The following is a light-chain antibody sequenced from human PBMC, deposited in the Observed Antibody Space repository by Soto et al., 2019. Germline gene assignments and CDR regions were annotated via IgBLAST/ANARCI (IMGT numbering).Light chain of an antibody. CDR2: KAS. J-gene: IGKJ1*01. CDR1: QSSSTW. Sequence: DIQMTQSPSTLSASLGDRVTITCRASQSSSTWLAWYQKKPGKAPKLLIYKASNLESGVPSRFSGSGSGTEFTLTINSLQPDDFATYYCQQYVSYCTFGQGTKVEIK. V-gene: IGKV1-5*03. CDR3: QQYVSYCT.